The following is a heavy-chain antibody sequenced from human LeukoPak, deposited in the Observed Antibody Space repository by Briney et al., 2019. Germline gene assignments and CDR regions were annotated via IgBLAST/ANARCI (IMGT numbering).Heavy chain of an antibody. V-gene: IGHV3-74*01. CDR3: AKKGGNYDYFDS. D-gene: IGHD4-23*01. Sequence: GGSLRLSCAASGFTFSSYWMHWVRHAPGKGLVWVSRINSDGSSTSYADSVKGRFTISRDNSKNTLYLQMNSLRAEDTAVYYCAKKGGNYDYFDSWGQGTLVTVSS. J-gene: IGHJ4*02. CDR2: INSDGSST. CDR1: GFTFSSYW.